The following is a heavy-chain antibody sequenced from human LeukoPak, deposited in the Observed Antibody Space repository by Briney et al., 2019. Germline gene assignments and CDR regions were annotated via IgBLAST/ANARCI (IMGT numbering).Heavy chain of an antibody. J-gene: IGHJ4*02. CDR1: GITFSSYA. D-gene: IGHD5-12*01. Sequence: GGSLRLSCAASGITFSSYAMHWVRQAPGKGLEWVAVISYDGSNKYYADSVKGRFTISRDNSKNTLYLQMNSLRAEDTAVYHCARDLYGGYLGLGYWGQGTLVTVSS. CDR2: ISYDGSNK. CDR3: ARDLYGGYLGLGY. V-gene: IGHV3-30-3*01.